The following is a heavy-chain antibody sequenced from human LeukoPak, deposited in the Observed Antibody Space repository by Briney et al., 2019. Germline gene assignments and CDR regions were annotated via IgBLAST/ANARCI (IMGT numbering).Heavy chain of an antibody. D-gene: IGHD3-10*01. V-gene: IGHV3-23*01. Sequence: GGSLRLSCAASRFTFSSYAMSWVRQAPRKGLEGVSAISGSGGSTYYADSVKGRFTISRDNSKNTLYLQMNSLRVEDTAVYFCARDLSTMVILGAFALRGQGTMVTVSS. CDR2: ISGSGGST. CDR3: ARDLSTMVILGAFAL. CDR1: RFTFSSYA. J-gene: IGHJ3*01.